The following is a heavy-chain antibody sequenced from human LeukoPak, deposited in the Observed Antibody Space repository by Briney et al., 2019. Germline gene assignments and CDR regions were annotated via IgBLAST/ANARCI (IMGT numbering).Heavy chain of an antibody. CDR2: ISPDNGDT. Sequence: GASVKVSCKASGYTFTSYGISWVRQAPGQGLQWMGLISPDNGDTKSAQNLQGRVILTTDTSTSTAYMELRSLRSDDTAVYYCVSGSYYFDYLGQGTLVTVSS. V-gene: IGHV1-18*01. D-gene: IGHD3-10*01. CDR3: VSGSYYFDY. CDR1: GYTFTSYG. J-gene: IGHJ4*02.